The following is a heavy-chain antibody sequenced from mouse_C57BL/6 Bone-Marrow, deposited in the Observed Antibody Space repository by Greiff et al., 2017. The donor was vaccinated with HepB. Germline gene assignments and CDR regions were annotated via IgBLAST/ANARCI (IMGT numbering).Heavy chain of an antibody. J-gene: IGHJ1*03. D-gene: IGHD1-1*01. CDR1: GFTFSSYG. CDR3: ARHKYYGSSWYFDV. Sequence: EVMLVESGGDLVKPGGSLKLSCAASGFTFSSYGMSWVRQTPDKRLEWVATISSGGSYTYYPDSVKGRFTISRDNAKNTLYLQMSSLKSEDTAMYYCARHKYYGSSWYFDVWGTGTTVTVSS. V-gene: IGHV5-6*01. CDR2: ISSGGSYT.